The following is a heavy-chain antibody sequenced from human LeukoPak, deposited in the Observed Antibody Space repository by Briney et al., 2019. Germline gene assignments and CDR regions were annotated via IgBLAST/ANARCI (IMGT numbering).Heavy chain of an antibody. V-gene: IGHV3-30*18. CDR1: GFTFSSYG. D-gene: IGHD6-19*01. CDR2: ISYDGSNK. Sequence: PGGSLRLSCAASGFTFSSYGMHCVRQAPGKGLEWVAVISYDGSNKYYADSVKGRFTISRDNSKNTLYLEMNSLRAEDTAVYYCSKDRGYSRGWYDYWGQGTLVTVSS. J-gene: IGHJ4*02. CDR3: SKDRGYSRGWYDY.